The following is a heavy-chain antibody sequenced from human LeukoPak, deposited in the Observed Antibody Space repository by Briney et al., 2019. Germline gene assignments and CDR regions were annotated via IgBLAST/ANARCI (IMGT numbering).Heavy chain of an antibody. Sequence: SVKVSYKASGGTFSSYAISWVRQAPGQGLEWMGGIIPIFGTANYAQKFQGRVTITADESTSTAYMELSSLRSEDTAVYYCAREDYYDSSGPQPHGMDVWGQGTTVTVSS. V-gene: IGHV1-69*13. D-gene: IGHD3-22*01. CDR1: GGTFSSYA. CDR3: AREDYYDSSGPQPHGMDV. J-gene: IGHJ6*02. CDR2: IIPIFGTA.